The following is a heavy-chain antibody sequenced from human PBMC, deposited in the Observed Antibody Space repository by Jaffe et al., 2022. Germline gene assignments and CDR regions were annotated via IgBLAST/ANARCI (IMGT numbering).Heavy chain of an antibody. Sequence: EVQLLESGGGLVQPGGSLRLSCAASGFTFSSYAMSWVRQAPGKGLEWVSAISGSGGSTYYADSVKGRFTISRDNSKNTLYLQMNSLRAEDTAVYYCAKSLAVAGTGVWYFDLWGRGTLVTVSS. D-gene: IGHD6-19*01. CDR1: GFTFSSYA. CDR3: AKSLAVAGTGVWYFDL. V-gene: IGHV3-23*01. J-gene: IGHJ2*01. CDR2: ISGSGGST.